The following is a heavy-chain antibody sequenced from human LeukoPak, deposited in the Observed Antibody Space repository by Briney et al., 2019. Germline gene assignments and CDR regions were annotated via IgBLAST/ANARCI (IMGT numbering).Heavy chain of an antibody. D-gene: IGHD2-2*01. J-gene: IGHJ4*02. CDR3: ASSPAADLFDY. CDR2: IYTSGST. V-gene: IGHV4-4*09. CDR1: GGSFSGYY. Sequence: SETLSLTCAVYGGSFSGYYWSWIRQPPGKGLEWIGYIYTSGSTNYNPSLKSRVTISVDTSKNQFSLKLSSVTAADTAVYYCASSPAADLFDYWGQGTLVTVSS.